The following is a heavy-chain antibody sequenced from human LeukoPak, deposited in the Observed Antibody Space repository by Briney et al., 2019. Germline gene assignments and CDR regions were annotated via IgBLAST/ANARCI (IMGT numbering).Heavy chain of an antibody. Sequence: PSETLSLTCTVSGGSISSGDYYWSWIRQPPGKGLEWIGYIYYTGSTYYNPSLQSRVTISVDTSKSQFSLNLSSVTAADTAVYYCARSQPIETATIGVGAIDYWGQGTLVTVSS. J-gene: IGHJ4*02. V-gene: IGHV4-30-4*01. CDR3: ARSQPIETATIGVGAIDY. CDR1: GGSISSGDYY. CDR2: IYYTGST. D-gene: IGHD5-24*01.